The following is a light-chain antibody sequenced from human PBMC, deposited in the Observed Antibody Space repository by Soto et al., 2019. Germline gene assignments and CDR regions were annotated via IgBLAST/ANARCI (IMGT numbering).Light chain of an antibody. CDR3: ASYTSARIRV. Sequence: QSALTQPASVSASPGQSITISCTGTSSDIAAYNSVSWYQQHPGKAPQLMIYDVSYRPSGISSRFSGSKSGNTASLTISGLQADDDADYYCASYTSARIRVFGGGTKLTVL. CDR1: SSDIAAYNS. V-gene: IGLV2-14*01. CDR2: DVS. J-gene: IGLJ2*01.